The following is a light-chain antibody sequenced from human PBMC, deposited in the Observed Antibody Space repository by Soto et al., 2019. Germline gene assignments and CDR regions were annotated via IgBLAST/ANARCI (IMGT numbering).Light chain of an antibody. J-gene: IGLJ1*01. CDR1: SGDIGSYNR. CDR2: EVT. Sequence: QSALTQPASVSGSPGQSITISCTGTSGDIGSYNRVSWYQQHPGKAPKLIIYEVTDRPSGVSNRFPGSKSGNTASLTISGLQAEDEAEYYCRAYTNINTRACVYGTGTKVTVL. CDR3: RAYTNINTRACV. V-gene: IGLV2-14*01.